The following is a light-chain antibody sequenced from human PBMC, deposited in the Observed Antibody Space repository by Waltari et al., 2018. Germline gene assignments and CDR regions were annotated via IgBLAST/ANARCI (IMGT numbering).Light chain of an antibody. CDR2: QET. V-gene: IGLV3-1*01. CDR3: QAWDSSTVV. CDR1: KLGDKY. J-gene: IGLJ2*01. Sequence: SYELTQPPSVSVSPGQTASITCSGDKLGDKYVCWYQQKTGQSPVVILYQETERPSGIPGRFSCSNSGNTATLTISGTQAMDEADYYCQAWDSSTVVFVGGTKLTVL.